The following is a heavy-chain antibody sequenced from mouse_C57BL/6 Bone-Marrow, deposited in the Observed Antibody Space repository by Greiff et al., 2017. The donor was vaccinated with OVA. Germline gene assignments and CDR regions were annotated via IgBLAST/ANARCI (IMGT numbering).Heavy chain of an antibody. J-gene: IGHJ3*01. Sequence: QVQLQQPGAELVMPGASVKLSCKASGYTFTSYWMHWVKQRPGQGLEWIGEIDPSDSYSNYNQKFKGKSTLTVDKSSSTAYMQLSSLTSEDSAVYYCARRVIYYGYAWFAYWGQGTLVTVSA. CDR2: IDPSDSYS. V-gene: IGHV1-69*01. D-gene: IGHD2-2*01. CDR3: ARRVIYYGYAWFAY. CDR1: GYTFTSYW.